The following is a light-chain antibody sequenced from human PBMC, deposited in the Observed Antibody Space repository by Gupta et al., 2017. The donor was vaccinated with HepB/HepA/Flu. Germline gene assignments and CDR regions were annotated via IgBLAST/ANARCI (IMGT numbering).Light chain of an antibody. CDR2: NAS. CDR3: QQYWLT. Sequence: DIQMTQSPSSLSASVGDRVTITCQASQDISNYLNWYQQKPGKAPQLLIYNASNLETGVPSRFSGSGSGTDFTFTISSLQPEDIATYYCQQYWLTFGGGTKVEIK. V-gene: IGKV1-33*01. J-gene: IGKJ4*01. CDR1: QDISNY.